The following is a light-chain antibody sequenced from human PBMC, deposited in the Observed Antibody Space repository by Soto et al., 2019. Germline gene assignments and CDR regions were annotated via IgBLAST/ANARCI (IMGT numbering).Light chain of an antibody. V-gene: IGLV2-8*01. Sequence: QSALTQPPSASGSPGQSVTISCTGTSSDVGAYDYVSWYQQHPGKAPKLMIYEINKRPSGVPDRFSGSKSGNTASLTVSGLQAEDEADYYCSSFAGGSTYVVFGGGTKLTVL. J-gene: IGLJ2*01. CDR3: SSFAGGSTYVV. CDR1: SSDVGAYDY. CDR2: EIN.